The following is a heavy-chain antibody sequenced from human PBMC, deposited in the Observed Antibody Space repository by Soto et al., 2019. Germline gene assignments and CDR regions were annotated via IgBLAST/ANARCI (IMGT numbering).Heavy chain of an antibody. CDR1: GFTFSSYE. CDR3: ARDSSQWLYEY. J-gene: IGHJ4*02. V-gene: IGHV3-48*03. D-gene: IGHD5-12*01. CDR2: ISSTGSTV. Sequence: EVQLVQSGGGLVQPGGSLRLSCAASGFTFSSYEMSWVRQAPGKGLEWVSYISSTGSTVYYTDSVKGRFTISRDNAKNSLYLHMNSLRAEDTAVYYCARDSSQWLYEYWGQGTLVTVSS.